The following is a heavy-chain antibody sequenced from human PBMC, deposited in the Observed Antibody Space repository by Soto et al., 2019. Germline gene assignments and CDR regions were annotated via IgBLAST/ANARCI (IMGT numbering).Heavy chain of an antibody. D-gene: IGHD4-17*01. J-gene: IGHJ4*02. CDR1: GFTFDDYA. V-gene: IGHV3-9*01. CDR2: ISWNSGSI. CDR3: AKDDLKMTTVTTHFDY. Sequence: EVQLVESGGGLVQPGRSLRLSCAASGFTFDDYAMHWVRQAPGKGLEWVSGISWNSGSISYADSVKGRFTISRDNAKNSLYLQMNSLRAEDTALYYCAKDDLKMTTVTTHFDYWGQGTLVTVSS.